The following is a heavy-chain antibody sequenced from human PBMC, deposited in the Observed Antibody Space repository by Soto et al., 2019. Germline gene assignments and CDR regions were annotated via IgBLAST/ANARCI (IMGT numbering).Heavy chain of an antibody. J-gene: IGHJ4*02. D-gene: IGHD3-16*02. CDR1: GGSISGYY. V-gene: IGHV4-59*08. Sequence: QVQLQESGPGLVKPSETLSVTCDVSGGSISGYYWAWIRQPPGRGLEYLGHIYSSGSANYNPSLAGRVTMSVDTSMTQFSLTLRSVSDADTAFYYCARHANGGSYPMDHWGRGTLVTVSS. CDR2: IYSSGSA. CDR3: ARHANGGSYPMDH.